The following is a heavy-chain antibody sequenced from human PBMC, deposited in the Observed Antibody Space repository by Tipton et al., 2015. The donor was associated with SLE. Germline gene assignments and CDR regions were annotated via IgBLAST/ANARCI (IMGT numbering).Heavy chain of an antibody. CDR1: GLTVSNNY. D-gene: IGHD7-27*01. CDR3: ARHEDWGIDY. J-gene: IGHJ4*02. CDR2: IYSNGDT. V-gene: IGHV3-53*04. Sequence: SLRLSCAASGLTVSNNYMGWVRRAPGKGLEWVSIIYSNGDTYYADSVRGRFTISRHNSMNTLYLQMNILGPADTAVYYCARHEDWGIDYWGQGTLVTVSS.